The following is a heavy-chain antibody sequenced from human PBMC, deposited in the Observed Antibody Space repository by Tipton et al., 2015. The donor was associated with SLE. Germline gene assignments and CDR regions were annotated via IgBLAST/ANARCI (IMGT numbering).Heavy chain of an antibody. V-gene: IGHV4-38-2*02. J-gene: IGHJ4*02. CDR3: ARARRGLRFLEWFYFDY. Sequence: TLSLTCTVSGYSISRGYYWGWIRQPPGKGLEWIGNIYHSGSDYYNPSLKSRVTTSLDTSKNQFSLELSSVTAADTAVYYCARARRGLRFLEWFYFDYWGQGTLVTVSS. CDR2: IYHSGSD. D-gene: IGHD3-3*01. CDR1: GYSISRGYY.